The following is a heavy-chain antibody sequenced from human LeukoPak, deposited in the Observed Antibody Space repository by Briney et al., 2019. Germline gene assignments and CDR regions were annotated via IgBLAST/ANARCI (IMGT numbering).Heavy chain of an antibody. CDR3: AKDRDYYGSGSYSYYFDY. J-gene: IGHJ4*02. CDR2: ISGSGGST. V-gene: IGHV3-23*01. Sequence: GGSLRLSCAASGFTFSSYAMSWVRQAPGKGLEWVSAISGSGGSTYYADSVKGRFTISRDNSKNTLYLQMNSLRAEDTAVYYCAKDRDYYGSGSYSYYFDYWGQGTLVTVSS. CDR1: GFTFSSYA. D-gene: IGHD3-10*01.